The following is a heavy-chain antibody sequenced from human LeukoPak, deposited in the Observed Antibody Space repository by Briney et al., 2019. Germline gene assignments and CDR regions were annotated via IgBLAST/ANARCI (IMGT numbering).Heavy chain of an antibody. CDR2: IHPNSGGT. D-gene: IGHD3-3*01. CDR1: GYTFTGYY. J-gene: IGHJ4*02. CDR3: ARAPVGGPLRFFDY. V-gene: IGHV1-2*02. Sequence: GASVKVPCKASGYTFTGYYIHWVRQAPGQGLEWMGWIHPNSGGTNFAQKFQGRVTMTRDSSISTAYMEASSLRSDDTAVYYCARAPVGGPLRFFDYWGQGTLVTVSS.